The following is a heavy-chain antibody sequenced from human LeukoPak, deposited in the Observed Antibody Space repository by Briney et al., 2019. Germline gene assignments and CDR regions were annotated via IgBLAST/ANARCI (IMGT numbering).Heavy chain of an antibody. CDR2: IYPGDSDT. CDR3: ARLFEYSSSYGAFDI. D-gene: IGHD6-6*01. CDR1: GYSFTSYW. V-gene: IGHV5-51*01. J-gene: IGHJ3*02. Sequence: GESLKISCKGSGYSFTSYWIGWVRQMPGKGLECMGIIYPGDSDTRYSPSFQGQVTISADKSISTAYLQWSSLKASDTAMYYCARLFEYSSSYGAFDIWGQGTMVTVSS.